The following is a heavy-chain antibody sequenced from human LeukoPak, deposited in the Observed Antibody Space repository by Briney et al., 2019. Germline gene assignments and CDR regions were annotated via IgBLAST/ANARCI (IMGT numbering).Heavy chain of an antibody. V-gene: IGHV3-74*01. CDR2: INGDGRTT. CDR1: EFTFSNHW. D-gene: IGHD6-19*01. J-gene: IGHJ4*02. Sequence: SGGSLRLSCAASEFTFSNHWMHWVRQAPGKGLVWVSHINGDGRTTTYADSVKGRFTISRDNSKNTLYLQVSSLTTEDTAVYFCARDPTREVAVAAAFDYWGQGTLVTVSS. CDR3: ARDPTREVAVAAAFDY.